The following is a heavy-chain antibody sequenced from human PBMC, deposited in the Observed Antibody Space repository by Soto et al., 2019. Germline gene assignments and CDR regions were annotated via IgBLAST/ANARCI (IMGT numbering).Heavy chain of an antibody. J-gene: IGHJ4*02. CDR2: IYYSGST. Sequence: QVQLQESGPGLVKPSQTLSLTCTVSGGSISSGDYYWSWIRQPPGKGLEWIGYIYYSGSTYYNPSLKSRVTISVDPSKNQFSLKLSSVTAADTAVYYCARAKAADYGVFDYWGQGTLVTVSS. V-gene: IGHV4-30-4*01. CDR3: ARAKAADYGVFDY. CDR1: GGSISSGDYY. D-gene: IGHD4-17*01.